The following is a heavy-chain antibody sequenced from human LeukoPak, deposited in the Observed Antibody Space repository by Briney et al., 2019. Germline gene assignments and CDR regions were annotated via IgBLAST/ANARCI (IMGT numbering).Heavy chain of an antibody. CDR3: AREDIVVVPAAISLQNWFDP. CDR1: GFTFSDYY. D-gene: IGHD2-2*02. V-gene: IGHV3-11*01. Sequence: PGGSLRLSCAASGFTFSDYYMSWIRQAPGKGLEWVSYISSSGSTIYYADSVKGRFTISRDNAKNSLYLQMNSLRAEDTAVYYCAREDIVVVPAAISLQNWFDPWGQGTLVTVSS. J-gene: IGHJ5*02. CDR2: ISSSGSTI.